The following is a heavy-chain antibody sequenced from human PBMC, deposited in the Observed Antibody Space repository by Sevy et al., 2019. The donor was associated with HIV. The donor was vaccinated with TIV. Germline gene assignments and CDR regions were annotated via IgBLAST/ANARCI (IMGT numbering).Heavy chain of an antibody. Sequence: SLRLSCAASGFTFDDYAMHWVRQAPGKGLEWVSGISWNSGSIGYADSVKGRFTISRDNAKNSLYLQMNSLRAEDTGLYYCAKDHLVTIAARLVGYFDYWGQGTLVTVSS. CDR2: ISWNSGSI. V-gene: IGHV3-9*01. CDR3: AKDHLVTIAARLVGYFDY. J-gene: IGHJ4*02. CDR1: GFTFDDYA. D-gene: IGHD6-6*01.